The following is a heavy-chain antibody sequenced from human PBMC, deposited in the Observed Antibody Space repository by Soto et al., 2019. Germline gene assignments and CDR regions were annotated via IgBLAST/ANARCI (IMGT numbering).Heavy chain of an antibody. CDR1: GGSVSSGSYY. CDR3: ARGNYDFWSGYPHY. D-gene: IGHD3-3*01. J-gene: IGHJ4*02. Sequence: PSETLSLTCTVSGGSVSSGSYYWSWIRQPPGKGLEWIGYIYYSGSTNYNPSLKSRVTISVDTSKNQFSLKLSSVTAADTAVYYCARGNYDFWSGYPHYWGQGTLVTVSS. V-gene: IGHV4-61*01. CDR2: IYYSGST.